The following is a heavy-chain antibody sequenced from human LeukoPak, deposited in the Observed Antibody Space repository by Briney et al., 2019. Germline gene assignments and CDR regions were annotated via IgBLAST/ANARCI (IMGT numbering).Heavy chain of an antibody. V-gene: IGHV3-23*01. J-gene: IGHJ5*02. CDR3: AKGAVADDNWFDP. Sequence: GGSLRLSCTTSGFTFSNYALSWVRQAPGKGLEWVSAISGSGGSTYYADSVKGRFTISRDNSKNTLYLQMNSLRAEDTAVYYCAKGAVADDNWFDPWGQGTLVTVSS. D-gene: IGHD6-19*01. CDR1: GFTFSNYA. CDR2: ISGSGGST.